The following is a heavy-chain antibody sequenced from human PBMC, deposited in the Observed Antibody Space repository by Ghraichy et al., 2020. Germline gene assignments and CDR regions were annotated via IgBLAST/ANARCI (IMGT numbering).Heavy chain of an antibody. D-gene: IGHD3-9*01. CDR2: ISSSSSYI. CDR3: ARMNTIPWFDP. CDR1: GFTFSSYS. V-gene: IGHV3-21*01. J-gene: IGHJ5*02. Sequence: RGSLRLSCAASGFTFSSYSMNWVRQAPGKGLEWVSSISSSSSYIYYADSVKGRFTISRDNAKNSLYLQMNSLRAEDTAVYYCARMNTIPWFDPWGQGTLVTVSS.